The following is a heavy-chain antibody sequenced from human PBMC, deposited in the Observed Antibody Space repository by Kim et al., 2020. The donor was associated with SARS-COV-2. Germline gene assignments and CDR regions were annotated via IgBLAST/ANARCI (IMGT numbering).Heavy chain of an antibody. Sequence: GGSLRLSCAASGFTFSSYGMHWVRQAPGKGLEWVAVISYDGSNKYYADSVKGRFTISRDNSKNTLYLQMNSLRAEDTAVYYCAKALGRYCSSTSCYIVYGMDVWGQGTTVTVSS. J-gene: IGHJ6*02. V-gene: IGHV3-30*18. D-gene: IGHD2-2*02. CDR2: ISYDGSNK. CDR1: GFTFSSYG. CDR3: AKALGRYCSSTSCYIVYGMDV.